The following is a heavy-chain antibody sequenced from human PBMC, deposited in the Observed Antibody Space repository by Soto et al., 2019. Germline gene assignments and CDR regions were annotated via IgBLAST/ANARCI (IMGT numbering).Heavy chain of an antibody. CDR3: ARAPRSGAAAGRFFDY. D-gene: IGHD6-13*01. CDR2: IYYSGST. J-gene: IGHJ4*02. CDR1: GGSISSGGYY. Sequence: QVQLQESGPGLVKPSQTLSLTCTVSGGSISSGGYYWSWIRQHPGKGLEWIGYIYYSGSTYYNPSLKSRVTISVDTSKNQFSLKLSSVTAAATAVYYCARAPRSGAAAGRFFDYWGQGTLVTVSS. V-gene: IGHV4-31*03.